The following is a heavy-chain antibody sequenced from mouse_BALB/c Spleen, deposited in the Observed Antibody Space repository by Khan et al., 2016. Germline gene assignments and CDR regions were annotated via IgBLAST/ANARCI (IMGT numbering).Heavy chain of an antibody. V-gene: IGHV8-11*01. J-gene: IGHJ3*01. Sequence: QVTLKESGPGILQPSQTLSLTCSFSGFSLNTYGMGVGWIRQPSGKGLEWLAHIWWNDNKSYNTALKSRLTIPKDTSNNQVFLRIASVDTADTALYYCVRIARWDGAYWGQGTLVTVSA. D-gene: IGHD4-1*01. CDR2: IWWNDNK. CDR3: VRIARWDGAY. CDR1: GFSLNTYGMG.